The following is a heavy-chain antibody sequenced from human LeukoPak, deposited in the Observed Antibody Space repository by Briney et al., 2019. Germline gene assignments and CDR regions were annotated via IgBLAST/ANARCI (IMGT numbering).Heavy chain of an antibody. V-gene: IGHV3-66*01. Sequence: GGSLRLSCAASGFIVSSNHINWVRQTPAKGLEWVSITYSGDTTYYADSVKGRFTISRDNSKNTLYLQMNRLRVEHTAVYYCARDLTAYYYGSGSTPWGQGTLVTVSS. CDR1: GFIVSSNH. D-gene: IGHD3-10*01. CDR2: TYSGDTT. CDR3: ARDLTAYYYGSGSTP. J-gene: IGHJ5*02.